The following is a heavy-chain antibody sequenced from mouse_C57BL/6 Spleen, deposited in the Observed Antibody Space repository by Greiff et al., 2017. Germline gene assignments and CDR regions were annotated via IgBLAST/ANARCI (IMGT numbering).Heavy chain of an antibody. V-gene: IGHV1-76*01. J-gene: IGHJ4*01. CDR3: ARDPLTEDAMDY. CDR2: IYPGSGNT. Sequence: QVQLQQSGAELVRPGASVKLSCKASGYTFTDYYINWVKQRPGQGLEWIARIYPGSGNTYYNEKFKGKATLTAEKSSSTAYMQLSSLTSEDSAVYFCARDPLTEDAMDYWGQGTSVTVSS. CDR1: GYTFTDYY. D-gene: IGHD4-1*01.